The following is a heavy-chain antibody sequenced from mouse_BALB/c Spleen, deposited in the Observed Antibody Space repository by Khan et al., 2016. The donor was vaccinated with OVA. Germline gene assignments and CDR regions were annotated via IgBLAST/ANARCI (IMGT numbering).Heavy chain of an antibody. V-gene: IGHV1-54*01. J-gene: IGHJ3*01. CDR3: SRSGCGFGAY. CDR2: INPGSGGT. Sequence: QIQLVQSGAELVRPGTSVKVSCKASGYAFSNYLIEWLKQRPGQGLEWIGVINPGSGGTKYNEKFKDKATLTADTSSSTAYMQLSSLTSDDSAVYFCSRSGCGFGAYCGPGPLVTVSA. CDR1: GYAFSNYL. D-gene: IGHD3-2*02.